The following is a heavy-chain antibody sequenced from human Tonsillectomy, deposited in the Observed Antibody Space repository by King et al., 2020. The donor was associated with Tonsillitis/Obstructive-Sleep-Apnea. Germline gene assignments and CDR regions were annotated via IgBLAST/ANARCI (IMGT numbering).Heavy chain of an antibody. CDR1: GGSISSYY. D-gene: IGHD1-26*01. V-gene: IGHV4-59*08. Sequence: VQLQESGPGLVKPSETLSLTCTVSGGSISSYYWSWIRQPPGKGLEWIGYIYYSGSTNYNPSLKSRVTISVDTSKNQFSLKLSSVTAADTAVYYCARRRSYYGDYYYYLDVWGEGTTVTVSS. J-gene: IGHJ6*03. CDR2: IYYSGST. CDR3: ARRRSYYGDYYYYLDV.